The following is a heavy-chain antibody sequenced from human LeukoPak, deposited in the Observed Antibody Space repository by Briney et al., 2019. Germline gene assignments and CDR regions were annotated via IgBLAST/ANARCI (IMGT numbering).Heavy chain of an antibody. CDR2: IRYDGSNK. CDR3: AKFVEGITMVRGVRPDAFDI. Sequence: GGSLRLSCAASGFTFSSYGMHWVRQAPGKGLEWVAFIRYDGSNKYYADSVKGRFTISRDNSKNTLYLQMNSLRAEDTAVYYCAKFVEGITMVRGVRPDAFDIWAKGQWSPSLQ. CDR1: GFTFSSYG. J-gene: IGHJ3*02. D-gene: IGHD3-10*01. V-gene: IGHV3-30*02.